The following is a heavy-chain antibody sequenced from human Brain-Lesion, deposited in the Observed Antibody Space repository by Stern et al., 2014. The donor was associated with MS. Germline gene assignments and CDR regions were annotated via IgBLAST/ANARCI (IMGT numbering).Heavy chain of an antibody. D-gene: IGHD1-26*01. CDR2: FYYSGFT. CDR3: ARHDSVPRPSQLYSARDRGPGYFDY. CDR1: GGSINSSTYY. Sequence: VQLVESGPGLVKPSETLSLTCTVSGGSINSSTYYWAWIRQPPGKGLEWIGNFYYSGFTYYTPSLNSLVTISVNMSKNQFSQKLSAVTAADTAIYYCARHDSVPRPSQLYSARDRGPGYFDYWGQGTLVTVSS. J-gene: IGHJ4*02. V-gene: IGHV4-39*01.